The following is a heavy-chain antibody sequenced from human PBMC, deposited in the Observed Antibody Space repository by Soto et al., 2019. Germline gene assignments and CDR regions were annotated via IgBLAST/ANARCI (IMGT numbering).Heavy chain of an antibody. CDR1: GGSFSGYI. Sequence: QVQLQQSGAGLLKPSETLSLTCDVYGGSFSGYIWTWIRQTPGKGLQWIGQINHSGSANYNPSLISPVTKSVPTSNTQLSLELRSVPAAATAVYYCARGLITGSQYSGGRYHFDSWGQGTQVTVSS. D-gene: IGHD1-26*01. V-gene: IGHV4-34*01. J-gene: IGHJ4*02. CDR3: ARGLITGSQYSGGRYHFDS. CDR2: INHSGSA.